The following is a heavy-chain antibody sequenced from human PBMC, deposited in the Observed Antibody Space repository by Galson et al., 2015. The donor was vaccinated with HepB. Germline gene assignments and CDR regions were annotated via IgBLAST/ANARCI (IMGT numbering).Heavy chain of an antibody. CDR2: ISISGRNT. V-gene: IGHV3-23*01. Sequence: SLRLSCAVSGFSFSNSAMTWVRQALGRGLEWISGISISGRNTYYADSVKGRFTISRDNSKNTVFLQMNSLRAEDTAVYYCAKEEVPNDYWGQGTLVTVSS. J-gene: IGHJ4*02. CDR3: AKEEVPNDY. CDR1: GFSFSNSA. D-gene: IGHD4/OR15-4a*01.